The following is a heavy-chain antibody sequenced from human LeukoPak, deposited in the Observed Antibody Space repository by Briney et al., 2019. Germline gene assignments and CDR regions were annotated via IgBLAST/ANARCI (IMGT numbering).Heavy chain of an antibody. J-gene: IGHJ3*02. CDR2: INPNSGGT. Sequence: GASVKVSCKASGYTFTGYYMHWVRQAPGQGLEWMGWINPNSGGTNYAQKFQGRVTMTRDTSISTAYMELSRLRSDDTAVYYCARGGTINFWSLSDAFDIWGQGTMVTVSS. V-gene: IGHV1-2*02. D-gene: IGHD3-3*01. CDR3: ARGGTINFWSLSDAFDI. CDR1: GYTFTGYY.